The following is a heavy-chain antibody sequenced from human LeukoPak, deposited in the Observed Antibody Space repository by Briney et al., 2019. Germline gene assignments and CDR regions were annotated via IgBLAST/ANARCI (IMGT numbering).Heavy chain of an antibody. Sequence: GGSLRLSCAASGFTFSTYWMHWVRHAPGKGLMWVSRINTDGSSTNYADSVKGRFTISRDNAKNTLYLQMNSLRAEDTAVYYCARDFMYNTLCTGCWGQGTLVTVSS. CDR1: GFTFSTYW. CDR2: INTDGSST. J-gene: IGHJ4*02. V-gene: IGHV3-74*01. CDR3: ARDFMYNTLCTGC. D-gene: IGHD1-14*01.